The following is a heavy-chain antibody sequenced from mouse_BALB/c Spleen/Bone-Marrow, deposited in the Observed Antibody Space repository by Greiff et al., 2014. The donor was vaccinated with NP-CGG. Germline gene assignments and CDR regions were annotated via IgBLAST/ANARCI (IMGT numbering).Heavy chain of an antibody. Sequence: GQLKESWAELLKPGASVKFSCTASGFNIKDTYMHWGKQRPEQGLEWVGRIDPANGNTKYDPKFQGKATITADTSSNTAYLQLSSLTSEDTAVYYCAAYYYGSSQFAYWGQGTLVTVSA. CDR1: GFNIKDTY. J-gene: IGHJ3*01. D-gene: IGHD1-1*01. V-gene: IGHV14-3*02. CDR3: AAYYYGSSQFAY. CDR2: IDPANGNT.